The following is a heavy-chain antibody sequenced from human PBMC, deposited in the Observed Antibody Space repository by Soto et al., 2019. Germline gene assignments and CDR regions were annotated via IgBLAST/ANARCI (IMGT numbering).Heavy chain of an antibody. V-gene: IGHV3-74*01. Sequence: EVQLVESGGGLVQPGGSLRLSCAASGFTFSSYWMHWVRQAPGKGLVWVSRINSDGSSTSYADSVKGRFTISRDNAKNTLYLQMNSLRAEDTAVYYCAREDSNPTLGPGRSYYYYGMDVWGQGTTVTVSS. CDR2: INSDGSST. D-gene: IGHD4-4*01. CDR3: AREDSNPTLGPGRSYYYYGMDV. CDR1: GFTFSSYW. J-gene: IGHJ6*02.